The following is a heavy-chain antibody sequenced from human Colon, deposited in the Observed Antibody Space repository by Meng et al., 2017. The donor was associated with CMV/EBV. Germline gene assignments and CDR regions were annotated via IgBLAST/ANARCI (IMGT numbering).Heavy chain of an antibody. CDR2: INPNSGGT. CDR3: ARADSDSSGYYGPDF. J-gene: IGHJ3*01. Sequence: ASVKVSCKASGYTFTDHYIQWVRQAPGHGLEWMGWINPNSGGTTYEPNFHGRVTLTRDTSISTVYMEVTRLTSDDTAMYYCARADSDSSGYYGPDFWGQGTMVT. CDR1: GYTFTDHY. V-gene: IGHV1-2*02. D-gene: IGHD3-22*01.